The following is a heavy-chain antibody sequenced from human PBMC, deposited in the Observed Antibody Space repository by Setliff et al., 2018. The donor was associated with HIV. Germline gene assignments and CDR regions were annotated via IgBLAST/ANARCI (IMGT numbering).Heavy chain of an antibody. CDR2: IYQSGST. Sequence: PSETLSLTCTVSGGSVSSTTYFWGWIRQSPGKGLEWIGEIYQSGSTNHNPALKSRITISLDMSKNQFSLNLTSVTAADAAIYYCARAARAGDRRFDYWGQGTLVTVSS. J-gene: IGHJ4*02. D-gene: IGHD7-27*01. CDR3: ARAARAGDRRFDY. V-gene: IGHV4-39*07. CDR1: GGSVSSTTYF.